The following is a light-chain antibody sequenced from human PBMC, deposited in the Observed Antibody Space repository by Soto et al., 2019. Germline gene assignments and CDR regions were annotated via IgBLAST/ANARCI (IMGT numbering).Light chain of an antibody. CDR3: QQRSNWPWLT. Sequence: EIVLTQSPATLSLSPGERATLSCRASQSVNNYLAWYQQKPGQAPRLLIYDVFNRATGIPARFSGSGSGTDFTLTIISLEPEDFSVYYCQQRSNWPWLTFGGGTRVESK. CDR1: QSVNNY. V-gene: IGKV3-11*01. J-gene: IGKJ4*01. CDR2: DVF.